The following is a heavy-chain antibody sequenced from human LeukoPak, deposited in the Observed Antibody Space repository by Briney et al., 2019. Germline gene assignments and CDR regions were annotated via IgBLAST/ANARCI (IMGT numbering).Heavy chain of an antibody. Sequence: PGGSLRLSCAASGFTFSSYGMHWVRQAPGKGLEWVAVIWYDGSNKCYADSVKGRFTISRDNSKNTLYLQMNSLRAEDTAVYYCARVDCGGDCYYGYFDYWGQGTLVTVSS. V-gene: IGHV3-33*01. CDR2: IWYDGSNK. CDR3: ARVDCGGDCYYGYFDY. D-gene: IGHD2-21*02. J-gene: IGHJ4*02. CDR1: GFTFSSYG.